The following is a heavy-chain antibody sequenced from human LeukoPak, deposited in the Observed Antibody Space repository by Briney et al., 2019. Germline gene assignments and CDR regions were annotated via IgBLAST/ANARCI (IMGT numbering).Heavy chain of an antibody. V-gene: IGHV4-34*01. J-gene: IGHJ3*02. CDR2: INHSGGT. Sequence: SSETLSLTCVVYGGSFRGYYWSWIRQPPGKRREWMGEINHSGGTIYNPSLKFRVTILVDTSKNQCSLKLSSLTAADTAVYYCAARWFGTSDAFDIWGQGTMVTVSS. CDR1: GGSFRGYY. D-gene: IGHD3-10*01. CDR3: AARWFGTSDAFDI.